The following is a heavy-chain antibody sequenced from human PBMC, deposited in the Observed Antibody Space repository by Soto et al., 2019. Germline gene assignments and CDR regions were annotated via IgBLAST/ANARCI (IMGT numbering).Heavy chain of an antibody. J-gene: IGHJ4*02. Sequence: ASEPNSLRWSVAGGYGVNRSDYWGWIRKSPGNGLEWIVSVYYRGRSYSKSSVKGRVTISFDTSNNQFSLNFNSVTASDTAVYFCVSQRTTVITQAYFDFWGPGALGSRSS. D-gene: IGHD4-4*01. CDR1: GGYGVNRSDY. CDR2: VYYRGRS. CDR3: VSQRTTVITQAYFDF. V-gene: IGHV4-39*01.